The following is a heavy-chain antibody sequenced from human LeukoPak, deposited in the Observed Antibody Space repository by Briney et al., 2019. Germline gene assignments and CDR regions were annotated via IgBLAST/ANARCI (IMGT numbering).Heavy chain of an antibody. CDR2: IRFDGSDK. CDR3: AKDPVLVGATPDAFDI. J-gene: IGHJ3*02. Sequence: GGSLRLSCAASGFTFSSYGMHWVRQAPGKGLEWVAFIRFDGSDKNYADSVKGRFTISRDNSKNTLSLQMNSLRGEDTAVYYCAKDPVLVGATPDAFDIWGQGTMVTVSS. D-gene: IGHD1-26*01. CDR1: GFTFSSYG. V-gene: IGHV3-30*02.